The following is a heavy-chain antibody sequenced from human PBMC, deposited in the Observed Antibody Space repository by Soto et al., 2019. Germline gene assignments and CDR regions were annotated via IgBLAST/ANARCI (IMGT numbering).Heavy chain of an antibody. CDR1: GGSFSGYQ. J-gene: IGHJ6*03. V-gene: IGHV4-34*01. D-gene: IGHD3-10*01. CDR3: ARGLILWFGELSRRGGYYYYMDV. Sequence: QMQLQQWGAGLLKPSETLSLTCAVYGGSFSGYQWSWIRQTPGKGLEWIGGSNDSGDINYNPSLKSRVTILVDSPKTQISLRLSSVAAADTAVYYCARGLILWFGELSRRGGYYYYMDVWGKGTTVTVSS. CDR2: SNDSGDI.